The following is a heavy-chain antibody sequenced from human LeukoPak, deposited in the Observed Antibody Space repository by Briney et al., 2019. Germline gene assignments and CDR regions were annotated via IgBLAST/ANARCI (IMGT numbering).Heavy chain of an antibody. CDR2: INSDGSST. D-gene: IGHD6-6*01. CDR1: GFTFSSYW. CDR3: ARSGGSSSLGY. V-gene: IGHV3-74*01. J-gene: IGHJ4*02. Sequence: PGVSLRLSCAASGFTFSSYWMHWVRQAPGKGLVWVSHINSDGSSTTYADSVKGRFTISRDNAKNTLYLQMNSLRAEDTAVYYCARSGGSSSLGYWGQGTLVTVSS.